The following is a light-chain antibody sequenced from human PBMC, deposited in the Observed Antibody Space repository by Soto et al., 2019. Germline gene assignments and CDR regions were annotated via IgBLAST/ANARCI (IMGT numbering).Light chain of an antibody. J-gene: IGKJ5*01. V-gene: IGKV3-11*01. CDR2: DAS. CDR1: QSVKTF. CDR3: QQRSNWIT. Sequence: EIVLTQSPATLSLSPGQRATLSCRASQSVKTFLVWYQHRPGQAPRVLIYDASHRASGIPARFSGSGSGTDFTLTISSLEPEDAALYYCQQRSNWITFGQGTRLEIK.